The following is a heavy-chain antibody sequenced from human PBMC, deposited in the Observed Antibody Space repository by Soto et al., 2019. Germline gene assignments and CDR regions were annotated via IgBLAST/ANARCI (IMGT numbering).Heavy chain of an antibody. Sequence: QVQLVESGGGLVKPGGSLRLSCAASGFTFSDYYMSWIRQAPGKGLEWVSYISSSSSYTNYADSVKGRFTISRDNAKNSLYLQMNSLRAEDTAVYYCARDSQGYNSAADYWGQGTLVTVSS. V-gene: IGHV3-11*06. CDR1: GFTFSDYY. CDR2: ISSSSSYT. D-gene: IGHD5-12*01. J-gene: IGHJ4*02. CDR3: ARDSQGYNSAADY.